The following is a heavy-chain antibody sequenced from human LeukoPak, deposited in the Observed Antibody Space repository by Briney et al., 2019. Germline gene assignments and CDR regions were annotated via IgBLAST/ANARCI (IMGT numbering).Heavy chain of an antibody. CDR3: ATSLSRGRDGYSRFDY. CDR2: ISSDGSKK. Sequence: PGGSLRLSCAASEFTFSSYIMHWVRQAPGKGLEWVAVISSDGSKKYYADSVKGRFTISRDNSKNTLYLQMNSLRAEDTAVYYCATSLSRGRDGYSRFDYWGQGTLVTVSS. V-gene: IGHV3-30-3*01. CDR1: EFTFSSYI. D-gene: IGHD5-24*01. J-gene: IGHJ4*02.